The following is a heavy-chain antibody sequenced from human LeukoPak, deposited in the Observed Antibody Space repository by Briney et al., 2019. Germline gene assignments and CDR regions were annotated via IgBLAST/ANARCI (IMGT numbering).Heavy chain of an antibody. J-gene: IGHJ6*03. D-gene: IGHD6-25*01. CDR3: ARGGGYATVYYYYMDV. Sequence: SVKVSCKAPGGTFSSYAISWVRQAPGQGLEWMGGIIPIFGTANYAQKFQGRVTITADESTSTAYMELSSLRSEDTAVYYCARGGGYATVYYYYMDVWGKGTTVTVSS. CDR2: IIPIFGTA. V-gene: IGHV1-69*13. CDR1: GGTFSSYA.